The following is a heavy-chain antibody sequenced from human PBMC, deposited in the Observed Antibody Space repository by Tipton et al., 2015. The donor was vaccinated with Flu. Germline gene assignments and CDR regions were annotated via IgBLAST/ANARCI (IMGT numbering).Heavy chain of an antibody. V-gene: IGHV4-39*07. CDR1: GGSISSVNYY. CDR2: INHSGTT. D-gene: IGHD7-27*01. CDR3: ASKVANWGVWEPLDY. Sequence: TLSLTCIVSGGSISSVNYYWGWIRQPPGKGLEWVGEINHSGTTNYNPSLTSRVTVSADTSKKQFSLKLTSVTAADTAVYYCASKVANWGVWEPLDYWGHGTLVTVSS. J-gene: IGHJ4*01.